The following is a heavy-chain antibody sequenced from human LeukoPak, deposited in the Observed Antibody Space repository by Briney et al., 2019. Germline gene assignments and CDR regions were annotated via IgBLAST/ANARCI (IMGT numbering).Heavy chain of an antibody. V-gene: IGHV4-31*03. Sequence: SETLSLTCTVSGGSISSGGNYWSWIRQHPGKGLEWIGYIDYSGSTYYNPSLKSRVTISVDTSKNQFSLKLSSVTAADTAVYYCARDGGLGYCSGGSCPKTIKYNWFDPWGQGTLVTVSS. CDR2: IDYSGST. J-gene: IGHJ5*02. D-gene: IGHD2-15*01. CDR3: ARDGGLGYCSGGSCPKTIKYNWFDP. CDR1: GGSISSGGNY.